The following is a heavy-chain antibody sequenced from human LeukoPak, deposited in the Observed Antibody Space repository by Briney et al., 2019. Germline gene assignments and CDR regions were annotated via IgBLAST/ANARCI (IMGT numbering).Heavy chain of an antibody. V-gene: IGHV4-59*12. Sequence: KPSETLSLTCTVSGGSINNYYWSWIRQPPGKGLEWIGYIYSSGSTNYNPSLKSRVTISVDTSKDQFSLYLSSVTAADTAVYYCARVTSGEFADYWGQGTLVTVSS. CDR1: GGSINNYY. D-gene: IGHD3-10*01. CDR2: IYSSGST. J-gene: IGHJ4*02. CDR3: ARVTSGEFADY.